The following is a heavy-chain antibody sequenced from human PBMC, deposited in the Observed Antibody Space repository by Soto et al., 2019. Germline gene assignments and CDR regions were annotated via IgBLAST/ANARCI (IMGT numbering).Heavy chain of an antibody. CDR3: ARGRYCLTGRCFPNWFDS. CDR1: GDSISTVDYF. D-gene: IGHD2-15*01. V-gene: IGHV4-30-4*01. Sequence: TLSLTCSVSGDSISTVDYFWAWIRQPPGQALEYIGYIYKSTTTYYNPSFESRVAISLDTSKSQFSLNVTSVTAAGTAVYFCARGRYCLTGRCFPNWFDSWGQGTLVTVSS. J-gene: IGHJ5*01. CDR2: IYKSTTT.